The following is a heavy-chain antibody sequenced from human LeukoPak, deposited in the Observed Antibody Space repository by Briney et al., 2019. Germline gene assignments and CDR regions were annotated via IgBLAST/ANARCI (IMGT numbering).Heavy chain of an antibody. CDR1: GFSVTNNY. CDR3: ARGDGYNFFDY. Sequence: GGSLGLSRAVSGFSVTNNYMSWVRQAPGKGLEWVSVFYVGGATYYADSVKGRFTISRDNSENTLYLQMKSLRAEDTAVYYCARGDGYNFFDYWGQGTLVTVSS. D-gene: IGHD5-24*01. CDR2: FYVGGAT. V-gene: IGHV3-53*01. J-gene: IGHJ4*02.